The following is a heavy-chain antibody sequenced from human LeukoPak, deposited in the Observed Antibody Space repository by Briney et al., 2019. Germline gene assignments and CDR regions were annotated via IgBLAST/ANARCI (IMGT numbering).Heavy chain of an antibody. D-gene: IGHD3-10*01. J-gene: IGHJ6*03. V-gene: IGHV4-34*01. CDR3: ARVRNRGYYGSGSYDRSYYYYMDV. Sequence: SETLSLTCAVYGGSFSGYYWSWIRQPPGKGLEWIGEINHSGSTNYNPSLKSRVTISVDTSKNQFSLKLSSVTAADTAVYYCARVRNRGYYGSGSYDRSYYYYMDVWGKGTTVTVPS. CDR1: GGSFSGYY. CDR2: INHSGST.